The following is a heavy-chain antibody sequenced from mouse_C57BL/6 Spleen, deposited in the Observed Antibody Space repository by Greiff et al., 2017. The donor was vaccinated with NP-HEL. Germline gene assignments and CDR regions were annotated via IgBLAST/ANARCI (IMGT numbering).Heavy chain of an antibody. Sequence: EVQRVESGGGLVKPGGSLKLSCAASGFTFSSYAMSWVRQTPEKRLEWVATISDGGSYTYYPDNVKGRFTISRDNAKNNLYLQMSHLKSEDTAMYYCARDDGSSSAWFAYWGQGTLVTVSA. J-gene: IGHJ3*01. CDR3: ARDDGSSSAWFAY. CDR1: GFTFSSYA. V-gene: IGHV5-4*01. CDR2: ISDGGSYT. D-gene: IGHD1-1*01.